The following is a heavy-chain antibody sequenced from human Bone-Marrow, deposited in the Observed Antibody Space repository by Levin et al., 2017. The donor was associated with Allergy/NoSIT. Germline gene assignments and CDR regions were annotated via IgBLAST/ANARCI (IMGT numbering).Heavy chain of an antibody. Sequence: GESLKISCAASGFTFSSDDMHWVRQDRGKGLEWVSAIGTTGDTYYADSVKGRFTISRENAKNSLYLQLNSLGAGDTAVYYCARGPYPSGYMDVWGKGTTVTVSS. D-gene: IGHD2-2*02. J-gene: IGHJ6*03. V-gene: IGHV3-13*04. CDR1: GFTFSSDD. CDR3: ARGPYPSGYMDV. CDR2: IGTTGDT.